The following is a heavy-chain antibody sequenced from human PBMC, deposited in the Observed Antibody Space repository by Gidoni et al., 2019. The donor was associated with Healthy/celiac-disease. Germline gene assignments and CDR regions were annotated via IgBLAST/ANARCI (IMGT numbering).Heavy chain of an antibody. V-gene: IGHV3-11*01. CDR1: GSTCSDYY. Sequence: QVQWVESGGGLVKHGGSLRSSRAASGSTCSDYYMRWIRQAPGKGLEWVSYISSSGSTIYYADSVKCRFTISRDNAKNSLYLQMNSLRAEDTAVYYCASGLYYYYYGMDVWGQGTTVTVSS. CDR3: ASGLYYYYYGMDV. CDR2: ISSSGSTI. J-gene: IGHJ6*02.